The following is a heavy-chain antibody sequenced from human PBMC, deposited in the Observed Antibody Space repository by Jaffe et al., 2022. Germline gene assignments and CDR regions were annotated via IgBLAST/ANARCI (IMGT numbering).Heavy chain of an antibody. CDR3: ARGDYYGSGSGFDY. Sequence: QVQLVQSGAEVKKPGSSVKVSCKASGGTFSSYTISWVRQAPGQGLEWMGRIIPILGIANYAQKFQGRVTITADKSTSTAYMELSSLRSEDTAVYYCARGDYYGSGSGFDYWGQGTLVTVSS. D-gene: IGHD3-10*01. V-gene: IGHV1-69*02. CDR1: GGTFSSYT. J-gene: IGHJ4*02. CDR2: IIPILGIA.